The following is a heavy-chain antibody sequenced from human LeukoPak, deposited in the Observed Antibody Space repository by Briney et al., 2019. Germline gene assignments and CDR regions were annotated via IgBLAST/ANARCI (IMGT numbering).Heavy chain of an antibody. D-gene: IGHD5-18*01. CDR2: IYYSGST. V-gene: IGHV4-61*10. CDR1: GGSISSGSYY. J-gene: IGHJ4*02. CDR3: AKVDTAMARLDY. Sequence: SETLSHTCTVSGGSISSGSYYWSWIRQPAGKGLEWIGYIYYSGSTKYNPSLKSRVTISVDTSKNQFSLKLSSVTAADTAVYYCAKVDTAMARLDYWGQGTLVTVSS.